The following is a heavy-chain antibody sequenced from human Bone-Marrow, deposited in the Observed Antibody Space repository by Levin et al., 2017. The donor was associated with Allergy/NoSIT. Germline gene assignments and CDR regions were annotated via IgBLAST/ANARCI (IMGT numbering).Heavy chain of an antibody. CDR2: ISGSGGST. V-gene: IGHV3-23*01. Sequence: GGSLRLSCAASGFTFSSYAMSWVRQAPGKGLEWVSAISGSGGSTYYADSVKGRFTISRDNSKNTLYLQMNSLRAEDTAVYYCANPRGLYDFWFNWGQGTLVTVSS. CDR1: GFTFSSYA. CDR3: ANPRGLYDFWFN. D-gene: IGHD3-3*01. J-gene: IGHJ4*02.